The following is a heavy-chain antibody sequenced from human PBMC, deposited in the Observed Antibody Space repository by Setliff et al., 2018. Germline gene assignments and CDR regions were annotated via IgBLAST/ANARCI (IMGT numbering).Heavy chain of an antibody. CDR1: GFTFGSYW. J-gene: IGHJ4*02. Sequence: GGSLRLSCAASGFTFGSYWMTWVRQAPEEGLEWVANIHQDGSERHYVDSVKGRFTISRDNAKNSLFLQMNILEVEDTAVYYCVRDWASGDDHWGRGTLVTVSS. V-gene: IGHV3-7*01. CDR2: IHQDGSER. CDR3: VRDWASGDDH. D-gene: IGHD3-10*01.